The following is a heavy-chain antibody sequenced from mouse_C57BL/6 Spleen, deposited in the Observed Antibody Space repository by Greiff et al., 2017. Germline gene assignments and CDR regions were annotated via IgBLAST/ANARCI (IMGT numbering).Heavy chain of an antibody. CDR3: ARSPSYYGSSHWYFDV. D-gene: IGHD1-1*01. CDR1: GYTFTDYN. V-gene: IGHV1-18*01. J-gene: IGHJ1*03. CDR2: INPNNGGT. Sequence: EVQLQQSGPELVKPGASVKIPCKASGYTFTDYNMDWVKQSHGQSLEWIGDINPNNGGTIYNQKFKGKATLTVDKSSSTAYMELSSLTSEDTAVYYCARSPSYYGSSHWYFDVWGTGTTVTVSS.